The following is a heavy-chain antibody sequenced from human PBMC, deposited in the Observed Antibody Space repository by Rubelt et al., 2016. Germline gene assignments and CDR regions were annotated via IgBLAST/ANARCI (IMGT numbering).Heavy chain of an antibody. CDR2: LNHSGST. J-gene: IGHJ4*02. Sequence: QVQLQQWGAGLLKPSETLSLTCAVYGGSFSGYYWSWIRQPPGKGLEWIGELNHSGSTNYNPSLKSRITRSIDTCKNQFSLKLSSVTAADTAVYYCARSRGSGNYFDYWGQGTLATVSS. CDR3: ARSRGSGNYFDY. D-gene: IGHD3-10*01. CDR1: GGSFSGYY. V-gene: IGHV4-34*01.